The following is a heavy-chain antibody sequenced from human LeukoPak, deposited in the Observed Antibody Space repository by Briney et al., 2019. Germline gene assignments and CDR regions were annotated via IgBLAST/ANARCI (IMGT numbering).Heavy chain of an antibody. V-gene: IGHV3-66*01. J-gene: IGHJ4*02. CDR2: IYSGGST. D-gene: IGHD6-19*01. CDR3: AREGESSGWYFDY. CDR1: GFTVSSNY. Sequence: GGSLRLSCAASGFTVSSNYMSWVRQAPGKGLEWVSVIYSGGSTYYADSVKGRFTISRDNSKNTLYLQMNSLRTEDTAVYYCAREGESSGWYFDYWGQGTLVTVSS.